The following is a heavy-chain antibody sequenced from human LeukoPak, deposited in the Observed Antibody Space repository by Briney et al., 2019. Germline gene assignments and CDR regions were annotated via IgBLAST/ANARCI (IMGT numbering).Heavy chain of an antibody. Sequence: GGSLRLSCAASGLTFSSYSMNWVRQAPGKGLEWVSSISSSSSYIYYADSVKGRFTISRDNAKNSLYLQMNSLRAEDTAVYYCARDRTAAGTDYWGQGTLVTVSS. J-gene: IGHJ4*02. D-gene: IGHD6-13*01. CDR2: ISSSSSYI. CDR1: GLTFSSYS. CDR3: ARDRTAAGTDY. V-gene: IGHV3-21*01.